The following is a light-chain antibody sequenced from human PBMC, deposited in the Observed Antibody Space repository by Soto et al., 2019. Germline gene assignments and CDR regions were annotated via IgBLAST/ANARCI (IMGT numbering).Light chain of an antibody. J-gene: IGKJ2*01. Sequence: EIVLTQSPATLSLSPGERATLSCRASQSVSSYLAWYQQKPGQAPSLLIYDASNRATGIPARFSGSGSGTDFTLTISSLVPEDFAVYYCQQRSNWPSYTFGQGTKLEIK. V-gene: IGKV3-11*01. CDR2: DAS. CDR1: QSVSSY. CDR3: QQRSNWPSYT.